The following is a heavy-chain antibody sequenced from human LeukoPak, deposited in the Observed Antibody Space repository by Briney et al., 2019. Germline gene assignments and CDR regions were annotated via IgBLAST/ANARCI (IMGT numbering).Heavy chain of an antibody. CDR3: ARDTGWLQGVDYFDY. CDR1: GFTFSSYA. V-gene: IGHV3-30-3*01. J-gene: IGHJ4*02. Sequence: GGSLRLSCAASGFTFSSYAMHWVRQAPGKGLEWVAVISYDGSNKYYADSVKGRFTISRDNSKNTLYLQMNSLRAEDTAVYYCARDTGWLQGVDYFDYWGQGTLVTVSS. D-gene: IGHD5-18*01. CDR2: ISYDGSNK.